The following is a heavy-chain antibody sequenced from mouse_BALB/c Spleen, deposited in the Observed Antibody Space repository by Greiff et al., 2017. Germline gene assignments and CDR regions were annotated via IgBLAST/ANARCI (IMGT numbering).Heavy chain of an antibody. CDR3: ARHAYYGRGWYFDV. Sequence: EVQRVESGGGLVQPGGSLKLSCAASGFTFSSYTMSWVRQTPEKRLEWVAYISNGGGSTYYPDTVKGRFTISRDNAKNTLYLQMSSLKSEDTAMYYCARHAYYGRGWYFDVWGAGTTVTVSS. V-gene: IGHV5-12-2*01. J-gene: IGHJ1*01. CDR1: GFTFSSYT. CDR2: ISNGGGST. D-gene: IGHD1-1*01.